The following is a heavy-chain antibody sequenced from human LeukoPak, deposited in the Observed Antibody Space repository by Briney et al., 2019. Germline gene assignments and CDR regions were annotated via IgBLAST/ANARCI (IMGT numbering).Heavy chain of an antibody. CDR1: GGTFSSYA. CDR3: ARVDKEVLEGDSYYFDY. Sequence: ASVKVSCKASGGTFSSYAISWVRQAPGQGLEWMGGIIPIFGTANYAQKFQGRVTITADESTSTAYMELSSLRSEDTAVYYCARVDKEVLEGDSYYFDYWGQGTLVTVSS. V-gene: IGHV1-69*13. D-gene: IGHD2-8*02. J-gene: IGHJ4*02. CDR2: IIPIFGTA.